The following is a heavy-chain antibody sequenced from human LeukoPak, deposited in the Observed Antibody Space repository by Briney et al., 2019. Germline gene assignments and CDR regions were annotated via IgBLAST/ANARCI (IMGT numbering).Heavy chain of an antibody. CDR3: ASVYNRLNYGDYVLSFDY. CDR2: TSSSSSYI. D-gene: IGHD4-17*01. V-gene: IGHV3-21*01. J-gene: IGHJ4*02. Sequence: KTGGSLRLSCAASGFTFSSYSMNWVRQAPGKGLEWVSSTSSSSSYIYYADSVKGRFTISRDNAKNSLYLQMNSLRAEDTAVYYCASVYNRLNYGDYVLSFDYWGQGTLVTVSS. CDR1: GFTFSSYS.